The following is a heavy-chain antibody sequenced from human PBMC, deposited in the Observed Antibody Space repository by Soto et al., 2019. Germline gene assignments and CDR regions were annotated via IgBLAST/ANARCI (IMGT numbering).Heavy chain of an antibody. CDR3: ATASTTVTNNWFDP. V-gene: IGHV1-24*01. J-gene: IGHJ5*02. Sequence: ASVKVSCKVSGYTLTELSMHWVRQAPGKGLEWMGGFDPEDGETIYAQKFQGRATMTEDTSTDTAYMELSSLRSEDTAVYYCATASTTVTNNWFDPWGQGTLVTVS. D-gene: IGHD4-17*01. CDR1: GYTLTELS. CDR2: FDPEDGET.